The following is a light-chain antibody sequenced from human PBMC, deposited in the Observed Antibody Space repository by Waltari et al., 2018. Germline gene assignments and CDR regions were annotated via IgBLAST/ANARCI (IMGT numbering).Light chain of an antibody. CDR3: HSRETFSTRL. CDR1: SLRRYY. J-gene: IGLJ2*01. V-gene: IGLV3-19*01. Sequence: SSDLTQDPSLSVALGQTVRITCQGDSLRRYYASWYQQRPGQAPILVLYGADNRPSGMPDRFSGSTSGNTASLTITGAQAEDEADYYCHSRETFSTRLFGGGTRLTV. CDR2: GAD.